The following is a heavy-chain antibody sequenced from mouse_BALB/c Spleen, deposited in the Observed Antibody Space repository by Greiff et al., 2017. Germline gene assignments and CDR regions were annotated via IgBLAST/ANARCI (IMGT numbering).Heavy chain of an antibody. CDR1: GYSITSGYR. Sequence: EVKLVESGPDLVKPSQSLSLTCTVTGYSITSGYRWHWIRQFPGNKLEWMGYIHYSGSTNYNPSLKSRISITRDTSKNQFFLQLNSVTTEDTATYYCARSRITTGFAYWGQGTLVTVSA. CDR3: ARSRITTGFAY. V-gene: IGHV3-1*02. J-gene: IGHJ3*01. D-gene: IGHD2-4*01. CDR2: IHYSGST.